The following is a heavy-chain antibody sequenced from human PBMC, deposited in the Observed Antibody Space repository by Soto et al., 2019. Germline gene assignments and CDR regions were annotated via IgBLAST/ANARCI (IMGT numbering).Heavy chain of an antibody. V-gene: IGHV1-3*05. J-gene: IGHJ6*02. CDR3: ASEAIAAAAVYGMDV. Sequence: QVQLVQSGAEEKKPGASVKVSCKASGYTFTSYVMHWVRQAPGQRLEWMGWINAGNGNTKYSQKFQSRVTITRDTSASTAYMELSSLRSEDTAVYYCASEAIAAAAVYGMDVWGQGTTVTVSS. CDR2: INAGNGNT. D-gene: IGHD6-13*01. CDR1: GYTFTSYV.